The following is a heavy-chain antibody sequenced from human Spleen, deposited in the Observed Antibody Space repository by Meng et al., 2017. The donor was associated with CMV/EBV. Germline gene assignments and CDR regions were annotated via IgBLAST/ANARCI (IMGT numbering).Heavy chain of an antibody. Sequence: SVKVSCKASGYTFTGYYMHWVRQAPGQGLEWMGGIIPIFGTANYAQKFQGRVTITTDESTSTAYMELSSLRSEDTAVYYCARDARGYDSSGYSNYYYYYGMDVWGQGTTVTVSS. V-gene: IGHV1-69*05. CDR2: IIPIFGTA. J-gene: IGHJ6*02. CDR1: GYTFTGYY. CDR3: ARDARGYDSSGYSNYYYYYGMDV. D-gene: IGHD3-22*01.